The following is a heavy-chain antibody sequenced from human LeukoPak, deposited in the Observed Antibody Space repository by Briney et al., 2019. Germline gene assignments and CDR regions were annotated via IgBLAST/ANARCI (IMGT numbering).Heavy chain of an antibody. CDR3: ARARSGWLYDAFDI. CDR2: ISSSSSHI. D-gene: IGHD6-19*01. J-gene: IGHJ3*02. CDR1: GFTFSSYS. V-gene: IGHV3-21*01. Sequence: GGSLRLSCAASGFTFSSYSMNWVRQAPGKGLEWVSSISSSSSHIYYADSVKGRFTISRDNAKNSLYLQMNSLRAEDTAVYYCARARSGWLYDAFDIWGQGTMVTVSS.